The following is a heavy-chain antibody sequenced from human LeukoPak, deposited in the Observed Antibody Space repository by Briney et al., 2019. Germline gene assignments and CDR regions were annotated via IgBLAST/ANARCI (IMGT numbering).Heavy chain of an antibody. Sequence: GGSLRLSCAASGFSFSNYNMNWVRQAPGKGLEWVSSITSDSRYIYYGDSVKGRFTISRDNAKNSLFLQMNSLRAEDTAVYYCAELGITMIGGVWGKGTTVTISS. V-gene: IGHV3-21*01. CDR2: ITSDSRYI. CDR1: GFSFSNYN. D-gene: IGHD3-10*02. J-gene: IGHJ6*04. CDR3: AELGITMIGGV.